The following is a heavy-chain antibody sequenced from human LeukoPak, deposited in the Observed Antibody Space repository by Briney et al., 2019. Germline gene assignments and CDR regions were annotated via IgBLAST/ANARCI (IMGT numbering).Heavy chain of an antibody. Sequence: GGSLRLSCAASGFTFSSYGMHWVRQAPGKGLESVAFIRYDGSNKYYADSVKGRFTISRDNSKNTLYLQMNSLRAEDTAVYYCAKEGSDSSGYYYVPLFYYYYMDVWGKGTTVTVSS. J-gene: IGHJ6*03. CDR1: GFTFSSYG. V-gene: IGHV3-30*02. CDR3: AKEGSDSSGYYYVPLFYYYYMDV. D-gene: IGHD3-22*01. CDR2: IRYDGSNK.